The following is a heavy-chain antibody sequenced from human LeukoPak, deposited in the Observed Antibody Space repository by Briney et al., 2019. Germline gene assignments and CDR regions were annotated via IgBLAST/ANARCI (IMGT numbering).Heavy chain of an antibody. CDR1: GFTFSSYS. CDR3: ATHYKYAFDN. D-gene: IGHD5-24*01. V-gene: IGHV3-48*01. J-gene: IGHJ4*02. Sequence: GGSLRLSCAASGFTFSSYSMNWVRQAPGKGLEWISYIGIDSGNTNYADSVKGRFTISGDKAKNSLYLQMNSLRVEDTAVYYCATHYKYAFDNWGQGTLVTVSS. CDR2: IGIDSGNT.